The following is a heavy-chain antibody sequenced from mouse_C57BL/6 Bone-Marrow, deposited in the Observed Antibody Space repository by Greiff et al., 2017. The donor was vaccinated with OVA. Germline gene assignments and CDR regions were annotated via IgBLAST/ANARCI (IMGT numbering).Heavy chain of an antibody. Sequence: EVKLMESGGDLVKPGGSLKLSCAASGFTFSSYGMSWVRQTPDKRLEWVATISSGGSYTYYPDSVKGRFTISRDNAKNTLYLQMSSLKSEDTDMYYCARHEGDDDGYYYAMDYWGQGTSVTVSS. CDR3: ARHEGDDDGYYYAMDY. J-gene: IGHJ4*01. CDR2: ISSGGSYT. V-gene: IGHV5-6*01. D-gene: IGHD2-4*01. CDR1: GFTFSSYG.